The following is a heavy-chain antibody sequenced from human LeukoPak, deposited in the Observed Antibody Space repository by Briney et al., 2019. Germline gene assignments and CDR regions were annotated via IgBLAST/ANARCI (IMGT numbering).Heavy chain of an antibody. CDR2: FSATDGSA. D-gene: IGHD6-13*01. CDR3: AKARIAAAGTGAFDV. CDR1: GFTVSSYG. V-gene: IGHV3-23*01. Sequence: PGGSLRLSCAVSGFTVSSYGMTWVRQAPGKGLEWVSAFSATDGSAQYAESVKGRFTISRDNSKNSLYLQMNSLRDEDTAVYYCAKARIAAAGTGAFDVWGQGTMVTVSS. J-gene: IGHJ3*01.